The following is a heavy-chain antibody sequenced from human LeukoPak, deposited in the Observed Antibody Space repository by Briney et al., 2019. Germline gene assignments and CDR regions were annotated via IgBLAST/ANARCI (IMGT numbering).Heavy chain of an antibody. CDR2: INPNSGGT. Sequence: ASVKVSCKASGYTFTGYYMHWVRQDPGQGLEWMGWINPNSGGTNYAQKFQGRVTMTRDTSISTAYMELSRLRSDDTAVYYCARAYSSSWYSYYGMDVWGQGTTVTVSS. CDR1: GYTFTGYY. D-gene: IGHD6-13*01. J-gene: IGHJ6*02. CDR3: ARAYSSSWYSYYGMDV. V-gene: IGHV1-2*02.